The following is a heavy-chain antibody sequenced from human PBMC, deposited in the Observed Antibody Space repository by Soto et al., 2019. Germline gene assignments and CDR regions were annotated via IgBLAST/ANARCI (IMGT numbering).Heavy chain of an antibody. CDR2: IFYGGHT. Sequence: SETLSLTCDVSGDFLTTYYWNWIRQSPGKGLEWIGHIFYGGHTNYNPSLRGRATISVDTSKNQFSLKLSSVTAADTAVYYCARSPQYSSGWNGGFDYWGQGTLVTVSS. CDR3: ARSPQYSSGWNGGFDY. CDR1: GDFLTTYY. D-gene: IGHD6-19*01. V-gene: IGHV4-59*01. J-gene: IGHJ4*02.